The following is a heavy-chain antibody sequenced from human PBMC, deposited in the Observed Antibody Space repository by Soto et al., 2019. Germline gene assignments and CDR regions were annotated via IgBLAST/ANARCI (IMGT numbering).Heavy chain of an antibody. CDR2: IYWNDDK. Sequence: GPTLVNPTQTLTLTFTFSGVSRITYLGGVGWIRQPPGKALEWLALIYWNDDKRYRPSLKSRLTVTKDTSRNQVVLTMTNMDPVDTATYYCTHSRGVAARPVEYWGQGALVTVSS. CDR3: THSRGVAARPVEY. V-gene: IGHV2-5*01. D-gene: IGHD6-6*01. CDR1: GVSRITYLGG. J-gene: IGHJ4*02.